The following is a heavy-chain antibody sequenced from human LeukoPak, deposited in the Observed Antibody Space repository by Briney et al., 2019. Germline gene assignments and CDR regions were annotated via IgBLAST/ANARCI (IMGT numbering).Heavy chain of an antibody. D-gene: IGHD2-21*02. CDR1: GGTFSSYA. CDR2: IIPIFSTT. V-gene: IGHV1-69*13. CDR3: AREMLAYCGGDCNYPFGY. J-gene: IGHJ4*02. Sequence: GASVKVSCKASGGTFSSYAISWVRQAPEQGLEWMGGIIPIFSTTNYAQKFQGRVTITADESTSTAYMELSSLRSEDTAVYYCAREMLAYCGGDCNYPFGYWGQGTLVTVSS.